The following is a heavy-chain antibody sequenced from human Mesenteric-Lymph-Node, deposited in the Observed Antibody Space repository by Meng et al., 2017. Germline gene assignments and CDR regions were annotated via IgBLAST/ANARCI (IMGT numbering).Heavy chain of an antibody. CDR1: GITFKDAW. V-gene: IGHV3-15*01. CDR2: IKSNGDGGTT. CDR3: TPDPWGY. J-gene: IGHJ4*02. Sequence: VQLVESGGGSVNPGGSLRLSCAVSGITFKDAWMSWVRLAPGKGLEWVGRIKSNGDGGTTDYAAPVKGRFTISRDDSKNTLFLQMDSLKTEDTAVYYCTPDPWGYWGQGTLVTVSS. D-gene: IGHD3-16*01.